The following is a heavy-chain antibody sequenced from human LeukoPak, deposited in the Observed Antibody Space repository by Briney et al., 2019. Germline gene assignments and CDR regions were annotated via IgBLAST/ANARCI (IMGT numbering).Heavy chain of an antibody. J-gene: IGHJ6*03. D-gene: IGHD2-8*01. CDR3: ARLAFCTNAVCFSNYYYSMDV. CDR1: GFSFTSYW. V-gene: IGHV5-51*01. Sequence: GESLKISCKGSGFSFTSYWIGWVRQMPGKGLEWMGIIYPDDSDTKYSPSFQGQVTISADKSISTAYLQWSSLKASDTAMYYCARLAFCTNAVCFSNYYYSMDVWGRGTTVTVSS. CDR2: IYPDDSDT.